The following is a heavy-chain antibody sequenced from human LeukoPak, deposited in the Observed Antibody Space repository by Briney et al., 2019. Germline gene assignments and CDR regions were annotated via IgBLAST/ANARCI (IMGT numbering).Heavy chain of an antibody. CDR3: ARGSTTVTTKDWFDP. D-gene: IGHD4-17*01. CDR1: GFTFSSYW. V-gene: IGHV3-74*01. Sequence: GGSLRLSCAASGFTFSSYWMHWGRQAPGKGLVWISRINSDGSSTNYADSVKGRFTNSRDNAKNTLYLQMNSLRDEDTAVYYCARGSTTVTTKDWFDPWGQGTLVTVSS. CDR2: INSDGSST. J-gene: IGHJ5*02.